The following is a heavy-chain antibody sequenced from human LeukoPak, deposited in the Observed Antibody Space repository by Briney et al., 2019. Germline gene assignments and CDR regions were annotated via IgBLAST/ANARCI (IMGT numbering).Heavy chain of an antibody. CDR3: AKDPHVKVFTVPRD. CDR2: ISSSSSYI. V-gene: IGHV3-21*04. D-gene: IGHD1-14*01. CDR1: GFTFSSYS. Sequence: GGSLRLSCAASGFTFSSYSMNWVRQAPGKGLEWVSSISSSSSYIYYADSVKGRFTISRDNAKNSLYLQMNSVRAEDTALYYCAKDPHVKVFTVPRDWGQGTLVTVSS. J-gene: IGHJ4*02.